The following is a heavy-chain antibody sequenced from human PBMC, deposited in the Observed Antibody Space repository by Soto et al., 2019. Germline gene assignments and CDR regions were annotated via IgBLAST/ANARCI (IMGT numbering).Heavy chain of an antibody. CDR1: GGSISSYY. Sequence: SSDTLSLTCTVSGGSISSYYWSWIRQPPGRGLEWIGYIYYSGTTNYSPSLKSRVTISVDTSKNQFSLKLSSVTAADTAVYYCARAPTVYSGYDPYWFDPWGQGTLVTVSS. J-gene: IGHJ5*02. D-gene: IGHD5-12*01. CDR2: IYYSGTT. CDR3: ARAPTVYSGYDPYWFDP. V-gene: IGHV4-59*07.